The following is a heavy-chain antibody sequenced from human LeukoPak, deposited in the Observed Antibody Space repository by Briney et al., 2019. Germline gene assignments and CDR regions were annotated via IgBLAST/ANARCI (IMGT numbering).Heavy chain of an antibody. V-gene: IGHV1-8*01. CDR3: ARGIDYYDSSGSYYYMDV. J-gene: IGHJ6*03. Sequence: ASVKVSCKASGYTFTSYDINWGRQATGQGLEWMGWMNPNSGNTGYAQKFQGRVTMTRNTSISTAYMELSSLRSEDTAVYYCARGIDYYDSSGSYYYMDVWGKGTTVTVSS. D-gene: IGHD3-22*01. CDR2: MNPNSGNT. CDR1: GYTFTSYD.